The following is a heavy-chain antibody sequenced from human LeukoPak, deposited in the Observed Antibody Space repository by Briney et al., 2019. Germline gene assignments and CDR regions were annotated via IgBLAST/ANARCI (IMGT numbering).Heavy chain of an antibody. J-gene: IGHJ5*02. CDR2: INTDGDYT. Sequence: GGSLRLSCVASGFTFSTYWMHWVRQAPGKGLVWVSRINTDGDYTRYADSVKGRFTISRDNAKNSLYLQMNSLRAEDTAVYYCARETVVVPAAPGDWFDPWGQGTLVTVSS. CDR3: ARETVVVPAAPGDWFDP. D-gene: IGHD2-2*01. CDR1: GFTFSTYW. V-gene: IGHV3-74*01.